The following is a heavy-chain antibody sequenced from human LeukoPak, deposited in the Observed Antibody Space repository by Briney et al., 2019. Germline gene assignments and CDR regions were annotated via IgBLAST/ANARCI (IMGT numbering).Heavy chain of an antibody. CDR3: ARGPEGYYYYYYMDV. CDR2: IIPIFGTA. CDR1: GYTFTGYY. J-gene: IGHJ6*03. Sequence: SVKVSCKASGYTFTGYYMHWVRQAPGQGLEWMGGIIPIFGTANYAQKFQGRVTITADKSTSTAYMELSSLRSEDTAVYYCARGPEGYYYYYYMDVWGKGTTVTVSS. V-gene: IGHV1-69*06.